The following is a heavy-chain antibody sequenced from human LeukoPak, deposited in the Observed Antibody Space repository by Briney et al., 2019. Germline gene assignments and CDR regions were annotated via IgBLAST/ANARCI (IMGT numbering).Heavy chain of an antibody. V-gene: IGHV4-30-2*01. CDR1: GGSISSGGYY. J-gene: IGHJ4*01. CDR2: IYHSGST. D-gene: IGHD3-10*01. Sequence: SQTLSLTCTVSGGSISSGGYYWSWIRQPPGKGLEWIGYIYHSGSTYYNPSLKSRVTISVDRSKNQFSLKLSSVTAADTAVYYCARAFPRSGIYYNGFDYWGQGTLVTVSS. CDR3: ARAFPRSGIYYNGFDY.